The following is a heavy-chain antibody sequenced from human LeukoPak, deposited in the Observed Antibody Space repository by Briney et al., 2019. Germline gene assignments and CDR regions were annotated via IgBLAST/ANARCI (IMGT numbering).Heavy chain of an antibody. CDR1: GYTFTSYY. Sequence: ASVKVSCKASGYTFTSYYMHWVRQAPGQGLEWMGIINPSGGSTSYAQKFQGRVTMTKDTSTSTVYMELSSLRSEDTAVYYCARIAAAGKGRYYFDYWGQGTLVTVSS. V-gene: IGHV1-46*01. D-gene: IGHD6-13*01. CDR3: ARIAAAGKGRYYFDY. CDR2: INPSGGST. J-gene: IGHJ4*02.